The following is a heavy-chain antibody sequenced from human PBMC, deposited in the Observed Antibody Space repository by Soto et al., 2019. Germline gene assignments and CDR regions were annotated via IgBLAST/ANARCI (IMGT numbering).Heavy chain of an antibody. CDR2: IGAGYTP. J-gene: IGHJ4*02. CDR1: GFNFNSHA. CDR3: TRHAANDQDGRHFDS. D-gene: IGHD1-1*01. V-gene: IGHV3-23*01. Sequence: PGGSLRLSCEASGFNFNSHAMTWVRRAPGKGLEWVSTIGAGYTPYYADSVKGRFTISRDNSKTTVYLQVNSLAADDTAVYYCTRHAANDQDGRHFDSWGQGTLVTVYS.